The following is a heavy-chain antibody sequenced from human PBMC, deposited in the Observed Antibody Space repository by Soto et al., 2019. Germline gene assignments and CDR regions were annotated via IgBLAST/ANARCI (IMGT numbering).Heavy chain of an antibody. V-gene: IGHV1-18*01. Sequence: GASVKVSCKASGYSFRSYGINWVRQAPGQGLEWIGWVSGYNYNTKYAQKLQGRITVTTDTSTNTAYMELRSLRSDDTAVYYCGRSYSILAAGWSDSW. J-gene: IGHJ5*01. CDR2: VSGYNYNT. CDR1: GYSFRSYG. CDR3: GRSYSILAAGWSDS. D-gene: IGHD2-15*01.